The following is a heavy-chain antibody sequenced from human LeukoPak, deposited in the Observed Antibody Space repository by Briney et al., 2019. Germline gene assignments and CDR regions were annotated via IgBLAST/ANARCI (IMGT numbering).Heavy chain of an antibody. D-gene: IGHD2-8*01. Sequence: PSETLSLTCAVYGGSFSGYYWSWIRQPPGKGLEWIGEINHSGSTNYNPSLKSRVTIHVETSKNHVSLKLTSVTAADTAVYYCVRHGHYYYYVDFWGKGTTVPISS. CDR2: INHSGST. V-gene: IGHV4-34*01. CDR3: VRHGHYYYYVDF. CDR1: GGSFSGYY. J-gene: IGHJ6*03.